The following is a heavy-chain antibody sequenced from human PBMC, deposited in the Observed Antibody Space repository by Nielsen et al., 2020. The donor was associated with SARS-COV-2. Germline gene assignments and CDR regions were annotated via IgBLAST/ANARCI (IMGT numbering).Heavy chain of an antibody. CDR2: IWYDGSNK. Sequence: GGSLRLSCAASGFTFSSYGMHWVRQAPGKGLEWVAVIWYDGSNKYYADSVKGRFTISRDNAKNSLYLQMNSLRDEDTAVYYCASGWDWGYWGQGTLVTVSS. J-gene: IGHJ4*02. D-gene: IGHD1-26*01. CDR3: ASGWDWGY. CDR1: GFTFSSYG. V-gene: IGHV3-33*01.